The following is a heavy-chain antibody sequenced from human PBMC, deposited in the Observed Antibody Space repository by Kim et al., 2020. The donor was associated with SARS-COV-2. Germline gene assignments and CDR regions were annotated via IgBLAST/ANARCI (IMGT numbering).Heavy chain of an antibody. Sequence: SETLSLTCTVSGDSIRSYYWSWIRQPPGMGLEWIAYIYYIGSTNYNPSLMSRATISLGPSKNQFSLKLGSVTAADTAIYYCATYSYDSDYFYFWGQGTLVTVSS. D-gene: IGHD5-18*01. CDR1: GDSIRSYY. CDR3: ATYSYDSDYFYF. CDR2: IYYIGST. V-gene: IGHV4-59*13. J-gene: IGHJ4*02.